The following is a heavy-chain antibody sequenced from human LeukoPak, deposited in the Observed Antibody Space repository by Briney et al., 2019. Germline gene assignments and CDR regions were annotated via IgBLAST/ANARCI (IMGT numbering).Heavy chain of an antibody. D-gene: IGHD3-16*01. CDR2: IIPVFGTT. J-gene: IGHJ4*02. Sequence: SVKVSCKASGGTFSNFAFSWIRQAPGQGLEWMGGIIPVFGTTNYAQKFQGRVTITTDKSTSTAYMELSSLRSADTAVYYCARMTYFYDGQGSYYFDYWGPGTLVTVSS. CDR3: ARMTYFYDGQGSYYFDY. CDR1: GGTFSNFA. V-gene: IGHV1-69*05.